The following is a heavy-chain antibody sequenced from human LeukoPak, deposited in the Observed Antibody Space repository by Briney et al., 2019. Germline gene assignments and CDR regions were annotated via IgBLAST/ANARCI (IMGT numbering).Heavy chain of an antibody. V-gene: IGHV4-30-4*01. Sequence: SETLSLTCTVSGGSISSGDYYWSWIRQPPGKGLEWIGCIYYSGSTYYNPSLKSRVTISVDTSKNQFSLKLSSVTAADTAVYYCVRGWGLYYDSSGPGAFDIWGQGTMVTVSS. CDR3: VRGWGLYYDSSGPGAFDI. J-gene: IGHJ3*02. CDR2: IYYSGST. CDR1: GGSISSGDYY. D-gene: IGHD3-22*01.